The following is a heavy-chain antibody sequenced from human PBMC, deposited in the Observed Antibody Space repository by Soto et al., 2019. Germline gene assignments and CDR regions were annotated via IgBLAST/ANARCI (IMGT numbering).Heavy chain of an antibody. CDR1: GFTFSDYY. Sequence: GGSLRLSCAASGFTFSDYYMSWIRQVPGKGLEWVAYISGTSDSIPYADSVKGRFTISRDNAKNSLYLQMNSLRAEDTAVYYCARVAVITAAGTSDYWGQGTLVTVSS. J-gene: IGHJ4*02. V-gene: IGHV3-11*06. CDR3: ARVAVITAAGTSDY. CDR2: ISGTSDSI. D-gene: IGHD6-13*01.